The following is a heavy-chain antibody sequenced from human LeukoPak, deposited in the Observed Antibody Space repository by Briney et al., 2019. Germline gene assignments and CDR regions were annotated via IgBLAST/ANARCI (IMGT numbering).Heavy chain of an antibody. CDR2: IIPIFGTA. CDR3: ARGFTEDYGDFHNWFDP. CDR1: GGTFSSYA. D-gene: IGHD4-17*01. J-gene: IGHJ5*02. V-gene: IGHV1-69*13. Sequence: ASVEVSCKASGGTFSSYAISWVRQAPGQGLEWTGGIIPIFGTANYAQKFQGRVTITADESTSTAYMELSSLRSEDTAVYYCARGFTEDYGDFHNWFDPWGQGTLVTVSS.